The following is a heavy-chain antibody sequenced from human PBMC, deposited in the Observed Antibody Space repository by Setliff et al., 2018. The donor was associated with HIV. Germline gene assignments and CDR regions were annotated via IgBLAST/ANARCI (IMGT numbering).Heavy chain of an antibody. CDR3: ARGYSGYVGFTSMDV. J-gene: IGHJ6*02. Sequence: SETLSLTCTVSGGSISSYYWSWIRQPPGKGLEWIGYIFYSGSTNYNPSLKSRVTISVDASKNQFSLRLNSVTATDTAVYYCARGYSGYVGFTSMDVWGQGTTVTVSS. D-gene: IGHD1-26*01. CDR1: GGSISSYY. V-gene: IGHV4-59*08. CDR2: IFYSGST.